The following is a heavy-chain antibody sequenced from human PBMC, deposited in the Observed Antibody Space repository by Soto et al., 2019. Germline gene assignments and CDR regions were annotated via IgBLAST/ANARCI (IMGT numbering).Heavy chain of an antibody. CDR2: ISYDGSNK. Sequence: GGSLRLSCAASGFTFSNCAMSWVRQAPGKGLEWVAVISYDGSNKYYADSVKGRFTISRDNSKNTLYLQMNSLRAEDTAVYYCAKSPGGYYSFDIWGQGTMVTVSS. D-gene: IGHD3-3*01. CDR3: AKSPGGYYSFDI. J-gene: IGHJ3*02. V-gene: IGHV3-30*18. CDR1: GFTFSNCA.